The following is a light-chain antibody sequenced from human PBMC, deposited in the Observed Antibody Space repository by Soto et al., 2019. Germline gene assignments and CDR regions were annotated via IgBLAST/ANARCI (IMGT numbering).Light chain of an antibody. CDR2: EVS. CDR1: SSDVGGYNH. V-gene: IGLV2-8*01. Sequence: QSALTQPPSASGSPGQSVTISCTGTSSDVGGYNHVSWYQQHPGKAPKLMIFEVSNRPSGVPDRFSGSKSGNTASLTVSGRQAEDEADYYCSSFAGNYWVFGGGTKLTVL. CDR3: SSFAGNYWV. J-gene: IGLJ3*02.